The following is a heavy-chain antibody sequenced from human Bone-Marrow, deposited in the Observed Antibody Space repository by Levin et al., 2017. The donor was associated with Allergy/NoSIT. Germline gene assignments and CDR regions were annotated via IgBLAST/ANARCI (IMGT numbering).Heavy chain of an antibody. D-gene: IGHD3-10*01. J-gene: IGHJ4*02. CDR2: IKSKTDGGTT. Sequence: PGGSLRLSCAASGFTFSNAWMSWVRQAPGKGLEWVGRIKSKTDGGTTDYAAPVKGRFTISRDDSKNTLYLQMNSLKTEDTAVYYCTKGIFTIWFGEDPDFDYWGQGTLVTVSS. CDR3: TKGIFTIWFGEDPDFDY. CDR1: GFTFSNAW. V-gene: IGHV3-15*01.